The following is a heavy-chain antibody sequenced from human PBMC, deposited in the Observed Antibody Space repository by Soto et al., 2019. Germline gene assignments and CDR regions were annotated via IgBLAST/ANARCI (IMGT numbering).Heavy chain of an antibody. V-gene: IGHV5-10-1*01. CDR3: ARLRPRDGYKANFDY. Sequence: ESLKISCKGSGYSFTSYWISWVRQMPGKGLEWMGRIDPSDSYTNYSPSFQGHVTISADKSISTAYLQWSSLKASDTAMYYCARLRPRDGYKANFDYWGQGTLVTVSS. CDR1: GYSFTSYW. CDR2: IDPSDSYT. J-gene: IGHJ4*02. D-gene: IGHD5-12*01.